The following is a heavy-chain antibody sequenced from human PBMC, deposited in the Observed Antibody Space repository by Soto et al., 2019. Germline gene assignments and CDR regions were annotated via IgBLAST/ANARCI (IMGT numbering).Heavy chain of an antibody. V-gene: IGHV1-2*04. J-gene: IGHJ6*02. D-gene: IGHD3-3*01. Sequence: QVQLEQSGAEVKKPGASVKVSCKASVYTFTGYYMHWVRQAPGQGLEWMGWINPNSGGTNYAQKFQGWVTMTRDTSISTAYMELSRLRSDDTAVYYCARGGATSFGVVHYYYYGMDVWGQGTTVTVSS. CDR3: ARGGATSFGVVHYYYYGMDV. CDR1: VYTFTGYY. CDR2: INPNSGGT.